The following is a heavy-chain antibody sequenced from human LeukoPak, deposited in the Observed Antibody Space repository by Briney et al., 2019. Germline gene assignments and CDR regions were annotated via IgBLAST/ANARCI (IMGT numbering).Heavy chain of an antibody. Sequence: ASVNVSCKVSGYTLTELSMHCVRQAPGKGLEWMGGFDPEDCDTIYAQKFQDRVTMTEDTSTDTAYMELSRLRSEDTAVYYCATSKRLWFGSDPYYYYGMDVWGKGTTVTVSS. CDR1: GYTLTELS. J-gene: IGHJ6*04. CDR3: ATSKRLWFGSDPYYYYGMDV. CDR2: FDPEDCDT. V-gene: IGHV1-24*01. D-gene: IGHD3-10*01.